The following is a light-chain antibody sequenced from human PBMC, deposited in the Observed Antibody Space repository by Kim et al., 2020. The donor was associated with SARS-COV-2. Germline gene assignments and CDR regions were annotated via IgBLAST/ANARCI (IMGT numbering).Light chain of an antibody. J-gene: IGKJ2*01. CDR2: GTS. CDR1: QGVAPNR. V-gene: IGKV3-20*01. CDR3: QQYDRPPFT. Sequence: LSPGERAALSCRASQGVAPNRLAWFQQKPGQAPRLLIYGTSSRATGIPDRFSASESGTDFTLTISRLEPEDFAVYFCQQYDRPPFTFGQGTKLEI.